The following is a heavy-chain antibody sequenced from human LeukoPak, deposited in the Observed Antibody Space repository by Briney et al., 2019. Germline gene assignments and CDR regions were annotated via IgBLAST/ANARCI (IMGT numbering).Heavy chain of an antibody. CDR1: GFTFSNYA. CDR3: ARILILTGYYSPSGPFDY. CDR2: ISDSGGST. Sequence: GGSLRLSCAASGFTFSNYAMSWVRQAPGKGLEWVSGISDSGGSTYYADSVQGRFTISRDNSKNTLYLQMNSLRAEDTAVYYCARILILTGYYSPSGPFDYWGQGTLVTVSS. D-gene: IGHD3-9*01. V-gene: IGHV3-23*01. J-gene: IGHJ4*02.